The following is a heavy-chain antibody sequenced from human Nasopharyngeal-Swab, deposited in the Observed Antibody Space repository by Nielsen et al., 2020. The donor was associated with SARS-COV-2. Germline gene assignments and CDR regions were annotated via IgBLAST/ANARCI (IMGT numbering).Heavy chain of an antibody. V-gene: IGHV4-31*03. CDR2: IYYSGST. J-gene: IGHJ6*03. Sequence: SETLSLTCTVSGGSISSGGYYWSWIRQHPGKGLEWIGYIYYSGSTYYNPSLKSRVTISVDTSKNQFSLKLSSVTAADTAVYYCARGFEYGSGSYYRTYYYYMDVWGKGTTVTVSS. CDR1: GGSISSGGYY. D-gene: IGHD3-10*01. CDR3: ARGFEYGSGSYYRTYYYYMDV.